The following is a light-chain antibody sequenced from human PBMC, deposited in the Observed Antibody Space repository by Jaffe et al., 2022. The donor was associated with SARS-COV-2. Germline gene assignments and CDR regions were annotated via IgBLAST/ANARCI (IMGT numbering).Light chain of an antibody. CDR1: TSNIGSNP. Sequence: QSVLAQPPSASGTPGQRVTISCSGSTSNIGSNPVNWYQQLPGTAPKLLIYDNNKRPSGVPDRFSGSKSGTSASLAISGLQSEDEADYYCAAWDDSLNAVFGTGTKLTVL. V-gene: IGLV1-44*01. J-gene: IGLJ3*02. CDR3: AAWDDSLNAV. CDR2: DNN.